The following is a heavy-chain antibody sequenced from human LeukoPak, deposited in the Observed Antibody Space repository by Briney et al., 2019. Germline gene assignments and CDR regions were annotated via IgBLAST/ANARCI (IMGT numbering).Heavy chain of an antibody. CDR1: GFTFSSYE. Sequence: GGSLRLSCAASGFTFSSYEMNWVRQAPGKGLEWVSYISSSGSTIYYADSVKGRFTISRDSAKNSLYLEMNSLRAEDTAVYFCARVSRFSNNWLDPWGQGTLVTVSS. CDR3: ARVSRFSNNWLDP. D-gene: IGHD3-10*01. J-gene: IGHJ5*02. V-gene: IGHV3-48*03. CDR2: ISSSGSTI.